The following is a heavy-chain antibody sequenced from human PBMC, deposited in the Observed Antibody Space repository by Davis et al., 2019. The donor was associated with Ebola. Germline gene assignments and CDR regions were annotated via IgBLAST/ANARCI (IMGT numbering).Heavy chain of an antibody. CDR2: IYHTGST. D-gene: IGHD6-19*01. CDR1: GGSISSSYW. V-gene: IGHV4-4*02. Sequence: MPSETLSLTCAVSGGSISSSYWWSWVRQPPGKGLEWIGEIYHTGSTNYNPSLESRVTISVDKSKNQFSLKLSSVTAADTAVYFCARDREWLVQGYFDYWGQGTLVTVSS. J-gene: IGHJ4*02. CDR3: ARDREWLVQGYFDY.